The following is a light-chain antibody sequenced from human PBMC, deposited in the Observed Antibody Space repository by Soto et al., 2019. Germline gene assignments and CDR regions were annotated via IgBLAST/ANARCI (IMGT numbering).Light chain of an antibody. Sequence: EIVLTQSPGTLSLSPGERATLSCRASQSVSSSYLAWYQQKPGQAPRPLIYGASSRATGIPDRFNGSGSGTDFTLTIRRLEPEDFAVYYCQQYGSSPWTFGQGTKVEIK. V-gene: IGKV3-20*01. CDR2: GAS. CDR3: QQYGSSPWT. J-gene: IGKJ1*01. CDR1: QSVSSSY.